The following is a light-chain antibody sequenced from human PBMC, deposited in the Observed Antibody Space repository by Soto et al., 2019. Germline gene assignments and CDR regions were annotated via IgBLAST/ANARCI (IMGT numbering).Light chain of an antibody. Sequence: EIVMTQSPATLSVSPGGRATLSCRASQSIGDTLAWYQQKPGQAPRLLIYGASSRVTGFPARFSSSGSGTDFTLTINTLEPDYFATYYCQNYNSYSEAFGQGNKVDIK. V-gene: IGKV3-15*01. CDR2: GAS. CDR1: QSIGDT. J-gene: IGKJ1*01. CDR3: QNYNSYSEA.